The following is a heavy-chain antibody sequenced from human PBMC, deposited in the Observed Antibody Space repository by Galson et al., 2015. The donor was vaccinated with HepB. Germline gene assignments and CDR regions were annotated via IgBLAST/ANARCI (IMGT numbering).Heavy chain of an antibody. J-gene: IGHJ6*02. CDR3: ARVYYDCWSGYWNCYYDYGVDV. V-gene: IGHV1-46*01. CDR1: GFTFTSYY. Sequence: SVKVSCKASGFTFTSYYMHWVRQAPGQGLEWMGIINPSGGSTSYAQKFQGRVTMTRNTSISTAYMELSSLRSEDTAVYYCARVYYDCWSGYWNCYYDYGVDVWGQGTTVTVSS. D-gene: IGHD3-3*01. CDR2: INPSGGST.